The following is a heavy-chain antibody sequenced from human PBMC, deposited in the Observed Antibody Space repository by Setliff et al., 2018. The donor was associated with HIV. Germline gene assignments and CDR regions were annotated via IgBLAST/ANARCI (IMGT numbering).Heavy chain of an antibody. CDR1: GFTFSSYE. Sequence: GGSLRLSCAASGFTFSSYEMHWVRQAPGKWLEWVAVMSGDANSQYYADSVRGRFTISRDNAKNSLYLQMNSLRADDTAVYYCARDGTTFLAAMDVWGKGTTVTVSS. CDR2: MSGDANSQ. CDR3: ARDGTTFLAAMDV. D-gene: IGHD3-3*02. J-gene: IGHJ6*03. V-gene: IGHV3-30*07.